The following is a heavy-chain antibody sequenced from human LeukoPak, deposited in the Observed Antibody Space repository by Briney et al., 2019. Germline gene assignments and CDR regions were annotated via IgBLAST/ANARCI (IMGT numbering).Heavy chain of an antibody. CDR3: ARLAAGSDYSDY. CDR2: IKPDGSEK. V-gene: IGHV3-7*04. D-gene: IGHD6-13*01. CDR1: GFPFSRYW. Sequence: GGSLRLSCAASGFPFSRYWMSWVRQAPGKGLEWVANIKPDGSEKHYVDSVKGRFTFSRDNAKNSLYVQMNGLRAEDMAVYYCARLAAGSDYSDYWGQGTLVTVSS. J-gene: IGHJ4*02.